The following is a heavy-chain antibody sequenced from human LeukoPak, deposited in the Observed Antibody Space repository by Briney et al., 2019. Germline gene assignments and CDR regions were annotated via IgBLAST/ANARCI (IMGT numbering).Heavy chain of an antibody. CDR3: ARAGGYCSSTSCQNWFDP. CDR1: GGSISSGSYY. D-gene: IGHD2-2*01. CDR2: IYTSGST. J-gene: IGHJ5*02. V-gene: IGHV4-61*02. Sequence: SETLSLTCTVSGGSISSGSYYWSWFRQPAGKGLEWIGRIYTSGSTNYNPSLKSRVTISVDTSKNQFSLKLSSVTAADTAVYYCARAGGYCSSTSCQNWFDPWGQGTLVTVSS.